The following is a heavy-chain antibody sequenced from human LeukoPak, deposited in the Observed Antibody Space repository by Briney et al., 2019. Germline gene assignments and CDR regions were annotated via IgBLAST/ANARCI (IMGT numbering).Heavy chain of an antibody. CDR2: IYTSGST. CDR1: GGSISSYY. D-gene: IGHD1-14*01. V-gene: IGHV4-4*07. J-gene: IGHJ6*03. CDR3: ARGRMNYYYMDV. Sequence: SETLSLTCTVSGGSISSYYWRWIRQPAGKGLEWIGRIYTSGSTNYNPSLKSRVTMSVDTSKNQYSLKLSSVTAADTAVYYCARGRMNYYYMDVWGKGTTVTVSS.